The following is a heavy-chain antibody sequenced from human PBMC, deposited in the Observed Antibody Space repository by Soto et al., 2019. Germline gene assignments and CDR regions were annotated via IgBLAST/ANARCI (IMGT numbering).Heavy chain of an antibody. Sequence: GVAWIRQPPGKALEWLALIYWDDDKRYSPSLKDRLAISKDTSRNQVVLTITNMDPGDTATYFGAHGGRYGLLVFDYWGTGTLVTVSS. CDR3: AHGGRYGLLVFDY. J-gene: IGHJ4*02. CDR1: G. V-gene: IGHV2-5*02. D-gene: IGHD4-17*01. CDR2: IYWDDDK.